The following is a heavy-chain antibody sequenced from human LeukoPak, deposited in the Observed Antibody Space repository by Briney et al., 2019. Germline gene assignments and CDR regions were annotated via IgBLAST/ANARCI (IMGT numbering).Heavy chain of an antibody. Sequence: GGSLRLSCAASGFTFSSYGMHWVRQAPGKGLEWVAFIRYDGSNKYYADSVKGRFTISRDNSKNTLYLQMNSLRAEDTAVYYCARGPVGAVAGIHYWGQGTLVTVSS. CDR3: ARGPVGAVAGIHY. D-gene: IGHD6-19*01. CDR2: IRYDGSNK. CDR1: GFTFSSYG. J-gene: IGHJ4*02. V-gene: IGHV3-30*02.